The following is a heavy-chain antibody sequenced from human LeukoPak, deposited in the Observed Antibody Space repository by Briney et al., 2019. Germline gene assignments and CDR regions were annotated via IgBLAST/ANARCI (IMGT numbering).Heavy chain of an antibody. CDR1: GFTFSNYA. D-gene: IGHD3-16*01. CDR3: ARWGSWTKLMYYYYYMDV. V-gene: IGHV3-30*04. J-gene: IGHJ6*03. Sequence: GGSLRLSCAASGFTFSNYAMHWVRQAPGKGLEWVAVISYDGSNKYYTDSVKGRFTISRDNAKNSLYLQMNSLRAEDTAVYYCARWGSWTKLMYYYYYMDVWGKGTTVTVSS. CDR2: ISYDGSNK.